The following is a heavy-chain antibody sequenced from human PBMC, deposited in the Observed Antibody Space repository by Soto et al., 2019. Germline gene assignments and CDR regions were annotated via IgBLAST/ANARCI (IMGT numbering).Heavy chain of an antibody. CDR1: GFTFSSYT. Sequence: EVQLVESGGGLVKPGGSLRLSCAASGFTFSSYTMNWVRQAPGKGLEWVSSIGSRSSYIYYADSVKGRFTISRDNAESSLSLQMNSLRDDDTAPYYCARDRYGDYVFDSRGQGTLVTVSS. CDR2: IGSRSSYI. CDR3: ARDRYGDYVFDS. D-gene: IGHD5-12*01. V-gene: IGHV3-21*01. J-gene: IGHJ4*02.